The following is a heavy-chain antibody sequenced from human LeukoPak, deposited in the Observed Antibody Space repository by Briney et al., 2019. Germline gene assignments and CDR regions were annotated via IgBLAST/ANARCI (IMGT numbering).Heavy chain of an antibody. CDR1: GFTFSSYA. CDR3: ARVAAAGLDY. J-gene: IGHJ4*02. Sequence: PGGSLRLSCAASGFTFSSYAMHWVRQAPGKGLEYVSAISSNGGSTYYANSVKGRFTISRDNSKNTLYLQMGSLRAEDMAVYYCARVAAAGLDYWGQGTLVTVSS. D-gene: IGHD6-13*01. V-gene: IGHV3-64*01. CDR2: ISSNGGST.